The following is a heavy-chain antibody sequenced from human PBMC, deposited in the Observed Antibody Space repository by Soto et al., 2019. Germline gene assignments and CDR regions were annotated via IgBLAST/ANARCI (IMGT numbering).Heavy chain of an antibody. Sequence: PSETLSLTCAVYGGSFSGYYWSWIRQPPGKGLEWIGEINHSGSTNYNPSLKSRVTISVDTSKNQFSLKLSSVTAADTAVYYCARAWLRFSLDYGGQGTLVTVSS. V-gene: IGHV4-34*01. CDR1: GGSFSGYY. CDR2: INHSGST. J-gene: IGHJ4*02. D-gene: IGHD5-12*01. CDR3: ARAWLRFSLDY.